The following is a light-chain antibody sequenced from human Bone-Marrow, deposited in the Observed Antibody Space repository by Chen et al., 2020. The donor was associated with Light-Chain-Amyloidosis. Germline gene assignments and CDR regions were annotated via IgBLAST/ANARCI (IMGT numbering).Light chain of an antibody. Sequence: EIVLTQSPATLSLSPGERATLSCRASQSVSSDLAWYQQKPGKAPRLLIYGASNRATGIPARLSGSGSGTDFSLISSGLEPGDFAVDYCQQRIHWPLTFGGGTKVEIK. V-gene: IGKV3-11*01. CDR3: QQRIHWPLT. CDR2: GAS. J-gene: IGKJ4*01. CDR1: QSVSSD.